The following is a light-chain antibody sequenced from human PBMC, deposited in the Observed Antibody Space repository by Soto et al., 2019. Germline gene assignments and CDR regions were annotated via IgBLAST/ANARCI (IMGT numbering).Light chain of an antibody. CDR3: QQYNNWPPIT. Sequence: EILMTRSPATLSVSSVERASLSCGASQIVSIKLAWYQQKPGQAPRLLIYDTSTRATGIPARFSGSGSGTEFTLTISSLQSEDFAVYYCQQYNNWPPITFGQGTRLETK. V-gene: IGKV3-15*01. CDR1: QIVSIK. CDR2: DTS. J-gene: IGKJ5*01.